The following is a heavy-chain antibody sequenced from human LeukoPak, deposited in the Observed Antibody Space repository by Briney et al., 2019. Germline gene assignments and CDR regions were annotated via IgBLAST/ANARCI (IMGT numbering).Heavy chain of an antibody. Sequence: GGSLRLSFAASVITFSDDSMNWVRQAPGSGLEWVAYISPASKTIKYAASVKGRFIISRDNAKKSLYLQMKSLRAEDTAVYYCARDPYYSNHLDFLGQGTLVTVSS. CDR3: ARDPYYSNHLDF. CDR1: VITFSDDS. D-gene: IGHD4-11*01. J-gene: IGHJ4*02. CDR2: ISPASKTI. V-gene: IGHV3-48*04.